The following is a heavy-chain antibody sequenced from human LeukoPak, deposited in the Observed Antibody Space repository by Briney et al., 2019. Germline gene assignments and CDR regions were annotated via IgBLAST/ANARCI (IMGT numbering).Heavy chain of an antibody. CDR3: ARVIGWDEPFDL. D-gene: IGHD1-26*01. CDR1: GFTLSNYW. V-gene: IGHV3-74*01. Sequence: GGSLRLSCSASGFTLSNYWIHWVRQAPGTGLVWVSRINTDGSSTNYADSVKGRFTVSRDNAKNTLYLQMNSLRAEDTAIYYCARVIGWDEPFDLWGQGTMVTVS. CDR2: INTDGSST. J-gene: IGHJ3*01.